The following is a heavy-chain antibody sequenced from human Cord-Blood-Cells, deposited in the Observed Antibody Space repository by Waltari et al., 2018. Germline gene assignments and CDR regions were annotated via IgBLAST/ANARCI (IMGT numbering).Heavy chain of an antibody. J-gene: IGHJ3*02. CDR3: ARKTTVTTGGAFDI. CDR2: IYYSGRD. Sequence: QLQLQESGPGLVKPSETLSLTCTVSGGSISSSSYYWGWIRQPPGKGLEWIGSIYYSGRDYYTPALKSRGTISVDTSKNQFSLKLSSVTAADTAVYYCARKTTVTTGGAFDIWDQGTMVTVSS. CDR1: GGSISSSSYY. V-gene: IGHV4-39*07. D-gene: IGHD4-17*01.